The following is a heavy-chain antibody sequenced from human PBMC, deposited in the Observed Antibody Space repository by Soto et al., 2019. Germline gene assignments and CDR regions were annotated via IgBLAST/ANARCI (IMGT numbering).Heavy chain of an antibody. J-gene: IGHJ4*02. CDR1: GFTFSSYS. CDR2: ISSSSSYI. D-gene: IGHD5-12*01. V-gene: IGHV3-21*01. CDR3: ARGYSGYDFSSGDY. Sequence: EVQLVESGGGLVKPGGSLRLSCAASGFTFSSYSMNWVRQAPGKGLEWVSSISSSSSYIYYADSVKGRFTISRDNAKNSLYLQMNGLRAEDTAVYYCARGYSGYDFSSGDYWGQGTLVTVSS.